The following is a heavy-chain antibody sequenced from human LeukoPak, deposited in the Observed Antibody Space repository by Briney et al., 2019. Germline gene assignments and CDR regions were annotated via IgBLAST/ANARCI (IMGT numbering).Heavy chain of an antibody. CDR3: ASSDSSGYYYLATLVY. D-gene: IGHD3-22*01. J-gene: IGHJ4*02. CDR2: ISPNSGGT. Sequence: ASVKVSCKASGYTFTGYYMHWVRQAPGQGLEWMGWISPNSGGTNYAQKFQGRVTMTRDTSISTAYMELSRLRSDDTAVYYCASSDSSGYYYLATLVYWGQGTLVTVSS. V-gene: IGHV1-2*02. CDR1: GYTFTGYY.